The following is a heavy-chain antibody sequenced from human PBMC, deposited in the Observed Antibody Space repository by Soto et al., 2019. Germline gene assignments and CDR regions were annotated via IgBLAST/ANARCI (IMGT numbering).Heavy chain of an antibody. D-gene: IGHD3-9*01. V-gene: IGHV3-7*02. CDR1: GFTFSGSA. CDR2: IKQDGSEK. CDR3: ARIFRDTIPYYFDY. Sequence: GGSLRLSCAASGFTFSGSAMHWVRQASGKGLEWVANIKQDGSEKYYVDSVKGRFTISRDNAKNSLYLQMNSLRAEDTAVYYCARIFRDTIPYYFDYWGQGTLVTVSS. J-gene: IGHJ4*02.